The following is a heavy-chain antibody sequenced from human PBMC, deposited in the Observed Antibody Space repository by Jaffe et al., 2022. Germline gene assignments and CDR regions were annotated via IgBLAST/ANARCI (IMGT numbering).Heavy chain of an antibody. D-gene: IGHD4-17*01. J-gene: IGHJ4*02. CDR3: AKDPVDYGDYGYYFDY. Sequence: QVQLVESGGGVVQPGGSLRLSCAASGFTFSSYGMHWVRQAPGKGLEWVAFIRYDGSNKYYADSVKGRFTISRDNSKNTLYLQMNSLRAEDTAVYYCAKDPVDYGDYGYYFDYWGQGTLVTVSS. V-gene: IGHV3-30*02. CDR1: GFTFSSYG. CDR2: IRYDGSNK.